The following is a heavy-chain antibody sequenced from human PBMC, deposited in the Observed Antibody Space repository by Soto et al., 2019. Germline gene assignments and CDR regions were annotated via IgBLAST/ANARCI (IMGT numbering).Heavy chain of an antibody. D-gene: IGHD4-17*01. CDR3: AREGVGDYRREDAFDI. J-gene: IGHJ3*02. Sequence: QVQLQESGPGLVKPSQTLSLTCTVSGGSISSGGYYWSWIRQHPGKGLEWIGYIYYSGSTYYNPSHKSRVTTSXXTXKXQFSLKLSSVTAADTAVYYCAREGVGDYRREDAFDIWGQGTMVTVSS. V-gene: IGHV4-31*03. CDR2: IYYSGST. CDR1: GGSISSGGYY.